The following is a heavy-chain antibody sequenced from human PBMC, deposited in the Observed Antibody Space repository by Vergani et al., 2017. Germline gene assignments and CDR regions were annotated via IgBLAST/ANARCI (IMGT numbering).Heavy chain of an antibody. CDR2: IRYDGSNK. D-gene: IGHD6-13*01. CDR3: TTGFPGSSWSTY. J-gene: IGHJ4*01. V-gene: IGHV3-30*02. Sequence: VQLVESGGGLVQPGGSLRLSCAASGFTFSSYGMHWVRQAPGKGLEWVAFIRYDGSNKYYADSVKGRFTISRDNSKNTLYLQMNSLKTEDTAVYYCTTGFPGSSWSTYWGQGTLVTVSS. CDR1: GFTFSSYG.